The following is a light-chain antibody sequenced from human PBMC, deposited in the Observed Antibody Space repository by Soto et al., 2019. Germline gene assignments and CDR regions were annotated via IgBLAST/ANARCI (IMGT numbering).Light chain of an antibody. CDR3: QQYGSSPPT. CDR1: QSVNNNY. Sequence: EIGLSQSPGTMSLSPGERAVLSCRASQSVNNNYLAWYQRKPGRAPRLLIYSASSRATGIRDRFIGSGSGTDFTLTITRLEPEDFAVYFCQQYGSSPPTF. J-gene: IGKJ1*01. V-gene: IGKV3-20*01. CDR2: SAS.